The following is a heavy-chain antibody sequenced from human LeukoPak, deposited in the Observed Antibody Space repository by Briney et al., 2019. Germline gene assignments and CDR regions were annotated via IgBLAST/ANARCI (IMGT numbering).Heavy chain of an antibody. CDR3: ARDRSVITIFVGNYYYYMDV. D-gene: IGHD3-3*01. Sequence: GGSLRLSCAASGFTFSSYWMSWVRQAPGKGLEWVANIKQDGSEKYYVDSVKGRFTISRDNAKNSLYLQMNSLRAEDTAVYYCARDRSVITIFVGNYYYYMDVWGKGTTVTVSS. V-gene: IGHV3-7*01. J-gene: IGHJ6*03. CDR2: IKQDGSEK. CDR1: GFTFSSYW.